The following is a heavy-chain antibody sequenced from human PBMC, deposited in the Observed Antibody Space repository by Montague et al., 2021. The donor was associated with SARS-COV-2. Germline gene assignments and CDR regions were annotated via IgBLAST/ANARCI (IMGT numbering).Heavy chain of an antibody. D-gene: IGHD3-22*01. CDR2: IYHSGST. Sequence: SETLSLTCTVSGFSISTGYYWGWIRQPPGKGLEWIGSIYHSGSTXYNPSLKSRVTISVDTSKNQFSLKLSSVTAADTAVYYYASSYDSTGHVGYWGQGTLVTVSS. CDR3: ASSYDSTGHVGY. V-gene: IGHV4-38-2*02. CDR1: GFSISTGYY. J-gene: IGHJ4*02.